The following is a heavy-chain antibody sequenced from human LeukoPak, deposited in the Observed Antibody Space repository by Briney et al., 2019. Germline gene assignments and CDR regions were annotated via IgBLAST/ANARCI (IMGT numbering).Heavy chain of an antibody. V-gene: IGHV3-30*03. J-gene: IGHJ5*02. CDR2: ILYDGSNK. CDR1: EFTFSSYA. Sequence: GGSLRLSCAASEFTFSSYAMHWVRQAPGKGLEWVAVILYDGSNKKYADSVKGRFTISRDNSENTLYLQMNSLRAEDTAVYYCARGARSVQLWEDTVGNNWFDPWGQGTLVTVSS. D-gene: IGHD5-18*01. CDR3: ARGARSVQLWEDTVGNNWFDP.